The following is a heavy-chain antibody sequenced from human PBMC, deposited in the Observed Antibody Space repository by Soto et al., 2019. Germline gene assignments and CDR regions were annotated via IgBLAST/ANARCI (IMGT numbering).Heavy chain of an antibody. J-gene: IGHJ6*02. CDR3: ENQYFSSPLRMDV. CDR1: GFTFSSYG. V-gene: IGHV3-30*18. D-gene: IGHD2-2*01. CDR2: ISYDGSNK. Sequence: GGSLRLSCAASGFTFSSYGMHWVRQAPGKGLEWVAVISYDGSNKYYADSVKGRFTISRDNSKNTLYLQMNSLRAEDTAVYYCENQYFSSPLRMDVWGQGTTVTVSS.